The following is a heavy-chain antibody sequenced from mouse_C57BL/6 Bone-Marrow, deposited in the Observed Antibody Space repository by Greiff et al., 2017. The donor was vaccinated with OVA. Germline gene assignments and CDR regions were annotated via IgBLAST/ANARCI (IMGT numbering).Heavy chain of an antibody. V-gene: IGHV1-80*01. Sequence: QVQLQQSGAELVKPGASVKISCKASGYAFSSYWMNWVKQRPGKGLEWIGQIYPGDGDTNYNGKFKGKATLTADKSSSTAYMQLSSLTSEDSAVYFCARWYQVSYYFDYWGQGTTLTVSS. CDR3: ARWYQVSYYFDY. CDR2: IYPGDGDT. D-gene: IGHD6-2*01. J-gene: IGHJ2*01. CDR1: GYAFSSYW.